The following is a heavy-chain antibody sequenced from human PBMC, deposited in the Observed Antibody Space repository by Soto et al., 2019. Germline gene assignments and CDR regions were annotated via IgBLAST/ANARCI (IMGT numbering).Heavy chain of an antibody. J-gene: IGHJ6*02. V-gene: IGHV1-18*01. CDR3: ARDAPEGIAVAGNPDDYYNYYGMDV. CDR1: GYTFTSYG. Sequence: ASVKVSCKASGYTFTSYGISWVRQAPGQGLEWMGWISAYNGNTNYAQKLQGRVTMTTDTSTSTAYMELRSLRSDDTAVYYCARDAPEGIAVAGNPDDYYNYYGMDVWGQGTTVTAP. D-gene: IGHD6-19*01. CDR2: ISAYNGNT.